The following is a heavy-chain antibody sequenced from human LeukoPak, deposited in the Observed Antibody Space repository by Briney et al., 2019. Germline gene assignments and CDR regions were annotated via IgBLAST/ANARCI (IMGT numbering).Heavy chain of an antibody. J-gene: IGHJ4*02. Sequence: PGGSLRLSCAASGFTFSDYYMSWIRQAPGKGPEWVSYISYSGSTLYYADSVKGRFTMSRDNAKNSVYLQMNSLRAEDTAFYYCTRDAALVPGKNFWGQGTLVTVSS. CDR1: GFTFSDYY. CDR3: TRDAALVPGKNF. CDR2: ISYSGSTL. D-gene: IGHD6-19*01. V-gene: IGHV3-11*04.